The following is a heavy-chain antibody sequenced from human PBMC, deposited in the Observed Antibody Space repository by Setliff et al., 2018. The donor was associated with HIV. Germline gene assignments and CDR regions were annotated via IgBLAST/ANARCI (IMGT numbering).Heavy chain of an antibody. V-gene: IGHV1-69*11. J-gene: IGHJ6*04. CDR3: ARDSRDIVVVIAPEPEPYYYYGMDV. CDR1: GGI. CDR2: IIPVGGTT. Sequence: SVKVSCKTSGGIISWVRQAPGQGLAWMGRIIPVGGTTNYAQKFKGRLTITADESTSTVYMELSSLRSEDTAVYFCARDSRDIVVVIAPEPEPYYYYGMDVWGEGTTVTVSS. D-gene: IGHD2-15*01.